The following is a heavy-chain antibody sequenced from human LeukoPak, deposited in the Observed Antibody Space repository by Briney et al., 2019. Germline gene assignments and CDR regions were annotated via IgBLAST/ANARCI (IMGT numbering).Heavy chain of an antibody. CDR3: AKAARPKPFNYYYYYYMDV. CDR2: ISYDGSNK. CDR1: GFTFSSYG. V-gene: IGHV3-30*18. D-gene: IGHD6-6*01. J-gene: IGHJ6*03. Sequence: GGSLRLSCAASGFTFSSYGMHWVRQAPGKGLEWVAVISYDGSNKYYADSVKGRFTISRDNSKNTLYLQMNSLRAEDTAVYYCAKAARPKPFNYYYYYYMDVWGKGTTVTVSS.